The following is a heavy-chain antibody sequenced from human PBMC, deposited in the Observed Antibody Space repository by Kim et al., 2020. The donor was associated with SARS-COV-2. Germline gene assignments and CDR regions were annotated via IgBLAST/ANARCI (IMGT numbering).Heavy chain of an antibody. D-gene: IGHD3-10*01. J-gene: IGHJ4*02. V-gene: IGHV4-59*01. Sequence: SETLSLTCTVSGGSISSYYWSWIRQPPGKGLEWIGYIYYSGSTNYNPSLKSRVTISVDTSKNQFSLKLSSVTAADTAVYYCARDPWSSGSYYPWGFDYWGQGTLVTVSS. CDR3: ARDPWSSGSYYPWGFDY. CDR2: IYYSGST. CDR1: GGSISSYY.